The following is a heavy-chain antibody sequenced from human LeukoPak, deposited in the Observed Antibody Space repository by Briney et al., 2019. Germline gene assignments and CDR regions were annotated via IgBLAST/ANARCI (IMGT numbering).Heavy chain of an antibody. CDR3: ARAVYYYYYMDV. J-gene: IGHJ6*03. CDR2: IYTSEST. CDR1: GASISSGSYY. V-gene: IGHV4-61*02. Sequence: SQTLSLTCTVSGASISSGSYYWGWIRQPAGKGLEWIGRIYTSESTIYNPSLKGRFTISADTSKNQFSLKLTSVTAADTAVYYCARAVYYYYYMDVWGKGTTVTISS.